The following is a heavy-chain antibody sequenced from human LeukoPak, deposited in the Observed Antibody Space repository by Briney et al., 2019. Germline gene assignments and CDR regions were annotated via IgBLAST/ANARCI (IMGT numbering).Heavy chain of an antibody. Sequence: SVKVSCQACGCTFKGYYMHWVGQAPGKGHEWMGWINPNSGGTNYAQKFQGRVTMTRYTSISTAYMELSRLRSDDTAVYYCARSDSISRFLEWLLETNYGMDVWGQGTTVTVSS. CDR1: GCTFKGYY. D-gene: IGHD3-3*01. CDR2: INPNSGGT. V-gene: IGHV1-2*02. J-gene: IGHJ6*02. CDR3: ARSDSISRFLEWLLETNYGMDV.